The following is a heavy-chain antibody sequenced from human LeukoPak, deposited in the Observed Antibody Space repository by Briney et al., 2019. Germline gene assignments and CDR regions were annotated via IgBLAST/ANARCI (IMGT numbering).Heavy chain of an antibody. CDR1: GFTFSSYG. Sequence: GGSLRLSCAASGFTFSSYGMHWVRQAPGKGLEWVAVISYDGSNKYYADSVKGRFTISRDNSKNTLYLQMNSLRAEDTAVYYCAKDYGAIVVVPASSDRAEESYNWFDPWGQGTLVTVSS. J-gene: IGHJ5*02. D-gene: IGHD2-2*01. V-gene: IGHV3-30*18. CDR3: AKDYGAIVVVPASSDRAEESYNWFDP. CDR2: ISYDGSNK.